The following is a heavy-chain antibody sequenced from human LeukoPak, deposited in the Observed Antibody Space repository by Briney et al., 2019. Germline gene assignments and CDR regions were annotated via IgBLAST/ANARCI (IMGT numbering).Heavy chain of an antibody. V-gene: IGHV1-8*01. J-gene: IGHJ4*02. CDR3: ARGYYYDSSGYYHSFDY. CDR1: GYTFTSYD. D-gene: IGHD3-22*01. Sequence: ASVKVSCKASGYTFTSYDINWVRQATGQGLEWMGWMDPNSGNTGYAQKLQGRVTMTTDTSTSTAYMELRSLRSDDTAVYYCARGYYYDSSGYYHSFDYWGQGTLVTVSS. CDR2: MDPNSGNT.